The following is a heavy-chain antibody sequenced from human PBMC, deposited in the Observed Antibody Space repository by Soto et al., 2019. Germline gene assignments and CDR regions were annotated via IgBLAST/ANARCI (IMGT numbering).Heavy chain of an antibody. CDR3: ASVAILEWLLAGACDI. J-gene: IGHJ3*02. Sequence: GGSLRLSCAASGFTFSSYWMSWVRQAPGKGLEWVANIKQDGSEKYYVDSVKGRFTISRDNAKNSLYLQMNSLRAEDTAVYFCASVAILEWLLAGACDIWGQGTMVTVSS. V-gene: IGHV3-7*01. CDR2: IKQDGSEK. CDR1: GFTFSSYW. D-gene: IGHD3-3*01.